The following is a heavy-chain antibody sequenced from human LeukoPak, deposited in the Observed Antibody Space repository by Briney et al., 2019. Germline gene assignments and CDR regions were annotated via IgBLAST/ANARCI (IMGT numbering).Heavy chain of an antibody. CDR1: GFTFNNHD. CDR2: ISYDGRNK. CDR3: ARVSGDSVAYFYGMDV. J-gene: IGHJ6*02. Sequence: GGSLRLSCAASGFTFNNHDMHWVRQAPGKGLEWVAGISYDGRNKYYADSVKGRFTISRDNSKNTLNLQMNSLRAEDTAVYYCARVSGDSVAYFYGMDVWGQGTTVTVSS. D-gene: IGHD4-17*01. V-gene: IGHV3-30*03.